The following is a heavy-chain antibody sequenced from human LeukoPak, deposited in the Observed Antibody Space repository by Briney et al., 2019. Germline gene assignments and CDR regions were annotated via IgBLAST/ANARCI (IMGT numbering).Heavy chain of an antibody. V-gene: IGHV3-21*01. D-gene: IGHD2-2*02. CDR3: ARGSRDNVVVPAAIDWFDP. J-gene: IGHJ5*02. Sequence: GGSLRLSCAASGFTFSSYSMNWVRQAPGKGLEWVSSISSSSSYIYYADSVKGRFTIYRDNAKNSLYLQMNSLRAEDTAVYYCARGSRDNVVVPAAIDWFDPWGQGTLVTVSS. CDR1: GFTFSSYS. CDR2: ISSSSSYI.